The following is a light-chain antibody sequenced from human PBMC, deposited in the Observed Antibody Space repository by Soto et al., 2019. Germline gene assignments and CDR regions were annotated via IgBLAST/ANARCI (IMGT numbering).Light chain of an antibody. CDR3: SSYTSSSTLYV. V-gene: IGLV4-69*01. Sequence: QSVLTQSPSASASLGASVKLTCTLSSGHSSYVIAWHQQQPEKGPRYLMKLNSDGSHSKGDGIPDRFSGSSSGAERYLTISSLQSEDEADYYCSSYTSSSTLYVFGAGTKLTVL. CDR2: LNSDGSH. CDR1: SGHSSYV. J-gene: IGLJ1*01.